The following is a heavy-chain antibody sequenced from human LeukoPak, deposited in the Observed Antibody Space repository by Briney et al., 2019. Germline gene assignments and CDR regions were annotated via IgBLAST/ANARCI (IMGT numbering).Heavy chain of an antibody. CDR3: ARDLTSGWDDY. D-gene: IGHD6-19*01. Sequence: GGSLRLSCEASGFTSSAYALTWVRPPAGKGLEWVSYISSSSSYTNYAPSVKGRFTISRDNAKNSLYLQMNSLRAEDTAVYYCARDLTSGWDDYWGQGTLVTVSS. CDR1: GFTSSAYA. J-gene: IGHJ4*02. CDR2: ISSSSSYT. V-gene: IGHV3-11*05.